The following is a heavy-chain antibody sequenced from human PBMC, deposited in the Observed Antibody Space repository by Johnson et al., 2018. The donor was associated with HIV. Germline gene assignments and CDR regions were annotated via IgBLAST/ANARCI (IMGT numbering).Heavy chain of an antibody. Sequence: QEKLVESGGGLVKPGGSLRLSCAASGFTFSDYYMSWIRQAPGKGLEWVAVILYRGSNKYYADSVQGRFTISRDNSKNTLYLQMNSLRAEDTAVYYGAKDWSRTVGATLGPGAFDIWGQGTMVTVSS. V-gene: IGHV3-30*18. CDR1: GFTFSDYY. CDR3: AKDWSRTVGATLGPGAFDI. J-gene: IGHJ3*02. CDR2: ILYRGSNK. D-gene: IGHD1-26*01.